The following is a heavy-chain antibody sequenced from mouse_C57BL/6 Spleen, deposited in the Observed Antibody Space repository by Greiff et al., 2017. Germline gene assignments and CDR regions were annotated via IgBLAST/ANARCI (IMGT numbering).Heavy chain of an antibody. D-gene: IGHD2-5*01. CDR3: ARGGAYYSNYEYFDV. CDR1: GYTFTSYT. CDR2: INPSSGYT. Sequence: VQLQQSGAELARPGASVQMSCQASGYTFTSYTMHWVKQRPGQGLEWIGYINPSSGYTKYPQKFKDKATLTADKSSSTAYMQLSSLTSEDSAVYYGARGGAYYSNYEYFDVWGTGTTVTVSS. J-gene: IGHJ1*03. V-gene: IGHV1-4*01.